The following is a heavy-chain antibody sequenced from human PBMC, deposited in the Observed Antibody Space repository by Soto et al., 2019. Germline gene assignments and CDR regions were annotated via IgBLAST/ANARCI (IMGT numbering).Heavy chain of an antibody. J-gene: IGHJ4*02. D-gene: IGHD5-12*01. CDR1: GYSFTSYW. V-gene: IGHV5-51*01. CDR2: IYPGDSDT. CDR3: ARSQVATTPYFDY. Sequence: GASLKISCKGSGYSFTSYWIGWVRQMPGKGLEWMGIIYPGDSDTRYSPSFQGQVTISADKSISTAYLQWSSLKASDTAMYYCARSQVATTPYFDYWGQGTLVTVSS.